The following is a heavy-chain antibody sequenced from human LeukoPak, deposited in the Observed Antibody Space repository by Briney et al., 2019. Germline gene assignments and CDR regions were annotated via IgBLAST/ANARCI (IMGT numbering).Heavy chain of an antibody. Sequence: SETLSLTCTVSGGSISSNKYYWGWIRQPPGKGLEWIASIYYTGTTYYNPSLRSRVTISVDTSKNQFSLKLSSVTAADTAVYYCARRPDYYDSSGQLDYWGQGTLVTVSS. CDR3: ARRPDYYDSSGQLDY. D-gene: IGHD3-22*01. J-gene: IGHJ4*02. V-gene: IGHV4-39*01. CDR2: IYYTGTT. CDR1: GGSISSNKYY.